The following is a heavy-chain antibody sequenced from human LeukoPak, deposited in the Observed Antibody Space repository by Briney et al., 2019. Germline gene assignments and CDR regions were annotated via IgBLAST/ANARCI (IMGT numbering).Heavy chain of an antibody. V-gene: IGHV4-4*02. CDR1: GGSISSTDW. Sequence: SETLSLTCAVSGGSISSTDWWSWVRQPPGKGLEWIGEIYHSESTSYNPSLKSRVTISVDKSKNQFSLNLSSVTAADTAVYYCARGGYKTTYYYYGMDVWGQGTTVTVSS. J-gene: IGHJ6*02. D-gene: IGHD5-24*01. CDR3: ARGGYKTTYYYYGMDV. CDR2: IYHSEST.